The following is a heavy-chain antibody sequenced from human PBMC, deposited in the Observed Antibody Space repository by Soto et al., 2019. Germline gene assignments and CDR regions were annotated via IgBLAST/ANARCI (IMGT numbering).Heavy chain of an antibody. D-gene: IGHD3-22*01. CDR3: ARDESPDYHDPSAYYGL. CDR1: GGSISSYY. CDR2: IRDNGRI. V-gene: IGHV4-59*13. J-gene: IGHJ4*02. Sequence: PSQTLSLPCSACGGSISSYYWAWTRQPPGKGLEWIAYIRDNGRINYNPSLKSRLTISIDTSKNQVSLNLSSVTAADTAVYYCARDESPDYHDPSAYYGLWGQGTLVTVSS.